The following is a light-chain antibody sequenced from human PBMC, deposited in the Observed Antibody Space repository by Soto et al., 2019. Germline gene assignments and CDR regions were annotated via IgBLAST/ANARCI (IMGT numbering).Light chain of an antibody. Sequence: DIQLTQSPSTLSASVGDRVTISCRASQSISVWLAWYQQKPGQAPKLLIYNASSRETGVPSRFSGSGSETDFTLTISGLEPGDFAAYYCQQYNSYSSTFGPGTKVDIK. V-gene: IGKV1-5*01. CDR1: QSISVW. J-gene: IGKJ1*01. CDR3: QQYNSYSST. CDR2: NAS.